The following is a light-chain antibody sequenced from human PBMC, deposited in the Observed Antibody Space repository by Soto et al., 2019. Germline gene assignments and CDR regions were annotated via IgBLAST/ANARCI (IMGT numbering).Light chain of an antibody. V-gene: IGLV1-47*02. CDR1: SSNIGSNY. Sequence: QSVLTQPPSASGAPGQKVSISCSGSSSNIGSNYVYWYQKLPGTAPKVLIYSNDQRPSGVPDRFSGSKSGTSASLAISGLRSEDEADYYCNSYTSRGTQVFGTGTKLTVL. CDR3: NSYTSRGTQV. J-gene: IGLJ1*01. CDR2: SND.